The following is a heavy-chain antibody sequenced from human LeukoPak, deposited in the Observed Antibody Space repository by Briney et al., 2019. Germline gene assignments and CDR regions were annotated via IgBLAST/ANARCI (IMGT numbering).Heavy chain of an antibody. CDR1: GGSISSSSYY. CDR3: AGRTYSSSSDLDY. CDR2: IYYSGST. V-gene: IGHV4-39*01. D-gene: IGHD6-6*01. J-gene: IGHJ4*02. Sequence: PSETLSLTCTVSGGSISSSSYYWGWIRQPPGKGLEWIGSIYYSGSTYYNPSLKSRVTISVDTSKNQFSLKLSSVTAADTAVYYCAGRTYSSSSDLDYWGQGTLVTVSS.